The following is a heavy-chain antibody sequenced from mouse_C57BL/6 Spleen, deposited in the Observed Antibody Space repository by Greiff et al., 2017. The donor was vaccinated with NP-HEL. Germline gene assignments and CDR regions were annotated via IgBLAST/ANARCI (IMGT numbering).Heavy chain of an antibody. CDR3: AREGLGRGFAY. J-gene: IGHJ3*01. V-gene: IGHV5-4*01. CDR1: GFTFSSYA. Sequence: EVQGVESGGGLVKPGGSLKLSCAASGFTFSSYAMSWVRQTPEKRLEWVATISDGGSYTAYQDNVKGRFTISRDNAKNNLYLQMSHLKSEDTAMYYCAREGLGRGFAYWGQGTLVTVSA. CDR2: ISDGGSYT. D-gene: IGHD4-1*01.